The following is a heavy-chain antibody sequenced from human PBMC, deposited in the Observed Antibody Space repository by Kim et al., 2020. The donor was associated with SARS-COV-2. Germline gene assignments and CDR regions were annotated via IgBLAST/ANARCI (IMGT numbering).Heavy chain of an antibody. CDR2: IDPSDSYT. Sequence: GESLKISCKGSGYSFTSYWISWVRQMPGKGLEWMGRIDPSDSYTNYSPSFQGHVTISADKSISTAYLQWSSLKASDTAMYYCARFPTYYYGSGSYLGGYYYNGMDVWGQGTTVTVSS. CDR1: GYSFTSYW. D-gene: IGHD3-10*01. CDR3: ARFPTYYYGSGSYLGGYYYNGMDV. J-gene: IGHJ6*02. V-gene: IGHV5-10-1*01.